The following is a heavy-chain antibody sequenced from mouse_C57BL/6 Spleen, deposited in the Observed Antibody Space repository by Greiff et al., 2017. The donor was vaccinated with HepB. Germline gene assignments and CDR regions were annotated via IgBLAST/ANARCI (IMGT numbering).Heavy chain of an antibody. V-gene: IGHV5-12*01. CDR1: GFTFSDYY. J-gene: IGHJ4*01. D-gene: IGHD3-1*01. Sequence: EVKLVESGGGLVQPGGSLKLSCAASGFTFSDYYMYWVRQTPEKRLEWVAYISNGGGSTYYPDTVKGRFTISRDNAKNTLYLQMSRLKSEDTAMYYCARSGYYHGPYGDAMDYWGQGTSVTVSS. CDR2: ISNGGGST. CDR3: ARSGYYHGPYGDAMDY.